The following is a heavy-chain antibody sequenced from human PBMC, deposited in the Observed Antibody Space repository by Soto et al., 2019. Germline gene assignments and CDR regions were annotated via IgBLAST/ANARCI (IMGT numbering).Heavy chain of an antibody. CDR2: IIPILGIA. CDR1: GGTFSSYT. V-gene: IGHV1-69*08. J-gene: IGHJ4*02. D-gene: IGHD2-21*01. Sequence: QVQLVQSGAEVKKPGSSVKVSCKASGGTFSSYTISWVRQAPGQGLEWMGRIIPILGIANYAQKFQGRVTITADKSTSTAYMELISLRSEDTAVYYWARDPSAGDSAGYWGQGTLVTVSS. CDR3: ARDPSAGDSAGY.